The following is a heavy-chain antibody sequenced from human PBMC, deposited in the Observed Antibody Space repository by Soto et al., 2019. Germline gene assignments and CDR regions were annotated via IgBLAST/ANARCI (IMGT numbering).Heavy chain of an antibody. Sequence: QVQLQQWGAGLLKPSETLSLTCAVYGGSFSGYYWSWIRQPPGKGLEWIGEINHSGSTNYNPSLKSRVTISVDTSKNQFSLKLSSVTAADTAVYYCARCGRGRCSGGSCYSHYYYYYMDVWGKGTTVTVSS. V-gene: IGHV4-34*01. CDR2: INHSGST. J-gene: IGHJ6*03. CDR1: GGSFSGYY. CDR3: ARCGRGRCSGGSCYSHYYYYYMDV. D-gene: IGHD2-15*01.